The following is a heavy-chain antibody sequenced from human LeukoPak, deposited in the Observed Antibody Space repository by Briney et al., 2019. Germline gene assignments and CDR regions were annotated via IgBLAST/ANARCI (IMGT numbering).Heavy chain of an antibody. V-gene: IGHV1-69*05. J-gene: IGHJ5*02. CDR2: IIPIFGTA. CDR3: ARGHYGRLRLGELPLTLKKFDP. CDR1: GGTFSSYA. Sequence: SVKVSCKASGGTFSSYAISWVRQAPGQGLEWMGGIIPIFGTANYAQKFQGRVTITTDESTSTAYMELSSLRSEDTAVYYCARGHYGRLRLGELPLTLKKFDPWGQGTLVTVSS. D-gene: IGHD3-16*02.